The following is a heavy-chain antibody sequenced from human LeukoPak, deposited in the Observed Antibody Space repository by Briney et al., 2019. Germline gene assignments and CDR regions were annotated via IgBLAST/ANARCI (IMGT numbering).Heavy chain of an antibody. CDR3: ARDRGRYYFDY. CDR1: EFVFSSYV. V-gene: IGHV3-30-3*01. D-gene: IGHD3-16*01. J-gene: IGHJ4*02. CDR2: ISYDGSNK. Sequence: GGSLRLSCAASEFVFSSYVMSWVRQAPGKGLEWVAVISYDGSNKYYADSVKGRFTISRDNSKNTLYLQMNSLRAEDTAVYYCARDRGRYYFDYWGQGTLVTVSS.